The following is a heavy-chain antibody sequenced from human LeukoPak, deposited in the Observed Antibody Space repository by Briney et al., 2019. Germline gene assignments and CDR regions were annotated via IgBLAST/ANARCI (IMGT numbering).Heavy chain of an antibody. CDR1: GYSFATYW. Sequence: GESLKISCKGSGYSFATYWIGWVRQMPGKDLEWMGINYPGDSDTTYSPSFQGQVTMSADKSISTAYLQWSSLKASDTAMYYCARLVGYSSGWYRNFDYWGQGTLVTVSS. D-gene: IGHD6-19*01. CDR2: NYPGDSDT. V-gene: IGHV5-51*01. CDR3: ARLVGYSSGWYRNFDY. J-gene: IGHJ4*02.